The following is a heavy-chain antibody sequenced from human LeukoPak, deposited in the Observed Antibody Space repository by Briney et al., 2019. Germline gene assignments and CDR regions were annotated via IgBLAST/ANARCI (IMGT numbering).Heavy chain of an antibody. J-gene: IGHJ4*02. CDR1: GGSISTYY. CDR2: VYYNGNT. CDR3: ARRVAVTARYYFDF. Sequence: PSETLSLTCTVSGGSISTYYWTWIRQSPGKGLEWIGFVYYNGNTNYNPSLKSRVTISVDTSKNQFSLKLSSVTAADTAVYFCARRVAVTARYYFDFWGQGTLVTVSS. D-gene: IGHD6-19*01. V-gene: IGHV4-59*08.